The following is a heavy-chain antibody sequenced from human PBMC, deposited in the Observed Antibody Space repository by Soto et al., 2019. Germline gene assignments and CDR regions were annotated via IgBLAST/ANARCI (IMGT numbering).Heavy chain of an antibody. CDR3: ARVNSGYDYWFDP. CDR1: GYIFTDYY. Sequence: ASVKVSCKASGYIFTDYYMHWVRQAPGQELGWMGRINPNSGGTNYAQKFQGRVTMTRDTSISTAYMELSSLRSEDTATYYCARVNSGYDYWFDPWGQGTLVTVSS. J-gene: IGHJ5*02. V-gene: IGHV1-2*06. D-gene: IGHD5-12*01. CDR2: INPNSGGT.